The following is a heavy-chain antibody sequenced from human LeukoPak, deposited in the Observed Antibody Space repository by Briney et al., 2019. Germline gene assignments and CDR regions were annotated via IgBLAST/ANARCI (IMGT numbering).Heavy chain of an antibody. CDR3: AKDSISWLEPFDY. V-gene: IGHV3-30*02. D-gene: IGHD1-1*01. CDR2: IRYDGSNK. Sequence: GGSLRLSCAASGFTFSSYGMHWVRQAPGKGLEWVAFIRYDGSNKYYADSVKGRFTISRDNSKNTLYLQMNSLRAEDTAVYYCAKDSISWLEPFDYWGQGTLVTVSS. CDR1: GFTFSSYG. J-gene: IGHJ4*02.